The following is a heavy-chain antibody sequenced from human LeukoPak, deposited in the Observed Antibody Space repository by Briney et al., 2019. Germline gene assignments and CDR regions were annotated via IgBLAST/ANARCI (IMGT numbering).Heavy chain of an antibody. CDR1: GFTVSSNY. J-gene: IGHJ6*02. CDR2: IYSGGST. Sequence: GGSLRLSCAASGFTVSSNYMSWVRQASGEGLEWVSVIYSGGSTYYADSVKGRFTISRDNSKNTLYLQMNSLRAEDTAVYYCARRSWANYYYHGMDVWGQGTTVTVSS. CDR3: ARRSWANYYYHGMDV. V-gene: IGHV3-66*04. D-gene: IGHD1-26*01.